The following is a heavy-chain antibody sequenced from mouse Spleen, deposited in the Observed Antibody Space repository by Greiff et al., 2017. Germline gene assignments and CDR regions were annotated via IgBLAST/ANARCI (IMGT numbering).Heavy chain of an antibody. CDR2: SYPRDGST. Sequence: QVQLQQSGPELVKPGASVKLSCKASGYTFTSYDINWVKQRPGQGLEGIGWSYPRDGSTKENEKLKGKGRWTVDTSSRTAYMALHSLPSEDSAVYFCARDLRVYYAMDYWGQGTSVTVSS. J-gene: IGHJ4*01. V-gene: IGHV1-85*01. D-gene: IGHD5-1*01. CDR1: GYTFTSYD. CDR3: ARDLRVYYAMDY.